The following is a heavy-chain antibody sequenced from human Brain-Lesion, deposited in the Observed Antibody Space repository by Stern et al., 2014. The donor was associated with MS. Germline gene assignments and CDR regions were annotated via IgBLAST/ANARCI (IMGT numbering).Heavy chain of an antibody. Sequence: QVQLLQWGAGLLKPSETLSLTCGVYGGSFSGYYWPWIRQPPGKGLEWIGEINHSGRINYNPSRESRVTMSVDTSKHQLSLRLSSATAADTAVYYCARDVGGAFDYWGQGTLVTVSS. CDR1: GGSFSGYY. V-gene: IGHV4-34*01. CDR2: INHSGRI. D-gene: IGHD2-21*01. J-gene: IGHJ4*02. CDR3: ARDVGGAFDY.